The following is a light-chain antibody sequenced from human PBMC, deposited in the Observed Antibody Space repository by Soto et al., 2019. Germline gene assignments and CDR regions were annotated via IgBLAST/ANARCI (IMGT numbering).Light chain of an antibody. CDR3: QQDNNWII. J-gene: IGKJ3*01. CDR1: QSVTSD. CDR2: GAS. Sequence: EIVMTQSPATLSVSPGERATLSCRASQSVTSDLAWYQQKPGQAPRLLIYGASTRATGIPARFSGSGSGTEFTLTISSLQSEDFAVYYCQQDNNWIIFGPGTKVDIK. V-gene: IGKV3-15*01.